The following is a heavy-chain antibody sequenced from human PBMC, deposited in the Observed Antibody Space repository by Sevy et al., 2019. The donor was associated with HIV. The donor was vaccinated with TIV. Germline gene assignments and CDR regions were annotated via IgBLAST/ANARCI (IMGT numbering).Heavy chain of an antibody. V-gene: IGHV3-48*03. CDR1: GFTFSSYE. CDR3: ARDSSGWQDYGMDV. Sequence: LSLTCAASGFTFSSYEMNWVRQAPGKGLEWVSYISSSGSTIYYADSVKGRFTISRDNAKNSLYLQMNSLRAEDTAVYYCARDSSGWQDYGMDVWGQGTTVTVSS. D-gene: IGHD6-19*01. CDR2: ISSSGSTI. J-gene: IGHJ6*02.